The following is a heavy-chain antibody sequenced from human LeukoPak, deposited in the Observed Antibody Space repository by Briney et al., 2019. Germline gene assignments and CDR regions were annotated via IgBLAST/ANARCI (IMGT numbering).Heavy chain of an antibody. J-gene: IGHJ4*02. CDR1: GFTFSSYA. D-gene: IGHD6-25*01. Sequence: GGSLRLSCAVSGFTFSSYAMHWVRQAPGKGLEWVAVISYDGSNKYYAVSVKGRFTISRDNSKNTLYLQMSSLRAEDTALYYCAKNGGYSSDWPSNWGQGTLVTVSS. CDR2: ISYDGSNK. CDR3: AKNGGYSSDWPSN. V-gene: IGHV3-30*18.